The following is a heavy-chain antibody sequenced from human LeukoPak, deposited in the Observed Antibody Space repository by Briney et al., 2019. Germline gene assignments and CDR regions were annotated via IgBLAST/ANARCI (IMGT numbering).Heavy chain of an antibody. J-gene: IGHJ5*02. Sequence: ASVKVSCKASGGTFSSYAFSWVRQAPGQGLEWMGGIIPIFDATNYAQKFQGRVTITTDESTSTAYMELSSLRFEDTAVYYCARDLKYSSAPDVDKTFDPWGQGTLVTVSS. D-gene: IGHD6-25*01. CDR3: ARDLKYSSAPDVDKTFDP. CDR1: GGTFSSYA. CDR2: IIPIFDAT. V-gene: IGHV1-69*05.